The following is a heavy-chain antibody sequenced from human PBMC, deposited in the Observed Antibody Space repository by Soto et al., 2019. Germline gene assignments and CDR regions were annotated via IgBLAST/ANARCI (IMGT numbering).Heavy chain of an antibody. D-gene: IGHD3-10*02. CDR1: GYTFSSYA. CDR2: IIPIFGTA. Sequence: SVKVSCKASGYTFSSYAISWVRQAPGQGLEWMGGIIPIFGTANYAQKFQGRVTITADESTSTAYMELSSLRSEDTAVYYCASDRSNVLVGSVVVHWFDPWGQGTLVTVSS. J-gene: IGHJ5*02. V-gene: IGHV1-69*13. CDR3: ASDRSNVLVGSVVVHWFDP.